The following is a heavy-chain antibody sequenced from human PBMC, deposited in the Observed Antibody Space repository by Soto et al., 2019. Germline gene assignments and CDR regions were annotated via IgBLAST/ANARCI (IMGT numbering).Heavy chain of an antibody. J-gene: IGHJ4*02. Sequence: SVKVSCKASGGTFSSYTISWVQQAPGQGLEWMGRIIPILGIANYAQKFQGRVTITADESTSTAYMELSSLRSEDTAVYYCARDPYYYDSSGYYDPSFYYFDYWGQGTLVTVSS. CDR1: GGTFSSYT. V-gene: IGHV1-69*04. D-gene: IGHD3-22*01. CDR3: ARDPYYYDSSGYYDPSFYYFDY. CDR2: IIPILGIA.